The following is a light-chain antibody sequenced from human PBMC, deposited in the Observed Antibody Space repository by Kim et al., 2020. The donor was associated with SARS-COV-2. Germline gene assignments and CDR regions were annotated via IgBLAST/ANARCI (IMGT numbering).Light chain of an antibody. CDR3: QQYGSSPWT. CDR2: GAS. J-gene: IGKJ1*01. Sequence: EIVLTQSPGTLSLSPGERATLSCRASQSVSSSYLAWYQQKPGQAPRLLIYGASRRGTGIPDRFSGSGSGTDFTLTITRLEPEDFAVYYCQQYGSSPWTFGQGTKVDIK. V-gene: IGKV3-20*01. CDR1: QSVSSSY.